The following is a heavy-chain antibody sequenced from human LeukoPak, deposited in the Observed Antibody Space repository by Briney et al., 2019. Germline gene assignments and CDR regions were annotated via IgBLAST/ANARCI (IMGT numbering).Heavy chain of an antibody. D-gene: IGHD1-1*01. J-gene: IGHJ4*02. V-gene: IGHV3-53*01. CDR3: ASSVATVGAYDY. Sequence: GGSLRLSCAASGITASNFYMMWVRQAPGKGLEWVSYISNNDVTKYADSVRGRLTISRDNSKNILYLQMNSLRVEDTAMYWCASSVATVGAYDYWGQGAPVTVSS. CDR2: ISNNDVT. CDR1: GITASNFY.